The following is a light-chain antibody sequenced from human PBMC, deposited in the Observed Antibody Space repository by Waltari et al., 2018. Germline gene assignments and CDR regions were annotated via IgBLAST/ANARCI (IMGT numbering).Light chain of an antibody. CDR1: QRISSY. CDR2: GAS. J-gene: IGKJ2*01. V-gene: IGKV1-39*01. CDR3: QQTYSTPHT. Sequence: IQMTQSPSSLSVSVGDRVTITCRASQRISSYLNWYQQIPGQAPKLLIYGASSLQSGVPSRFSGSGSGTHFALTISSLQSADFATYYCQQTYSTPHTFGQGTTLEIK.